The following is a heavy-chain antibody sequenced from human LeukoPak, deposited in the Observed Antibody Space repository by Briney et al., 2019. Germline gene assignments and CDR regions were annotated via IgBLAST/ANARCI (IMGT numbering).Heavy chain of an antibody. Sequence: SVKVSCKASGGTFSSYTISWVRQAPGQGLEWMGGIIPIFETANYAQKFQGRVSITADESTNTAYMELSSLRSEDTAVYYCARDSQQLGLRGDYFDYWGQGTLVTVSS. CDR2: IIPIFETA. CDR1: GGTFSSYT. D-gene: IGHD6-13*01. CDR3: ARDSQQLGLRGDYFDY. V-gene: IGHV1-69*13. J-gene: IGHJ4*02.